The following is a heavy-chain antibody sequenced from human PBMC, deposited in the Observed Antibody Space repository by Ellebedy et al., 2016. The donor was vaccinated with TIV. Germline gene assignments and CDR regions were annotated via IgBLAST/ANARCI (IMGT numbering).Heavy chain of an antibody. J-gene: IGHJ6*02. CDR1: GFTFTTSW. V-gene: IGHV3-74*01. CDR3: ARGGVLYGLDV. CDR2: INPNGVGI. D-gene: IGHD3-10*01. Sequence: GESLKISCVASGFTFTTSWVHWVRQAPGKGLAWVSQINPNGVGIGYADSVKGRFTISRDNAKNTLYLQMESLRVEDTDVYYCARGGVLYGLDVWGRGTTVTVSS.